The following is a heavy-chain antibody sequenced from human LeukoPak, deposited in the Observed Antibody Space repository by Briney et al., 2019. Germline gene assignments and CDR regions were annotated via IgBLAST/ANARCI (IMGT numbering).Heavy chain of an antibody. D-gene: IGHD4-11*01. Sequence: PGRSLRLSCAASGFTFSSYGKHWVRQAPGKGLEWVAVISYDGSNKYYADSVKGRFTISRDNSKNTLYLQMNSLRAEDTAVYYCATNDYSNYGGVDYWGQGTLVTVSS. CDR2: ISYDGSNK. CDR1: GFTFSSYG. J-gene: IGHJ4*02. CDR3: ATNDYSNYGGVDY. V-gene: IGHV3-30*03.